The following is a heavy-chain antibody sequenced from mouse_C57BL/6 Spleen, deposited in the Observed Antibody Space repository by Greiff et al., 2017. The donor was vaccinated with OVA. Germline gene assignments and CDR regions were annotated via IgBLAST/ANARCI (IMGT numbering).Heavy chain of an antibody. CDR3: ARRDYYYGRSPYAMDY. Sequence: VKLQESDAELVKPGASVKISCKVSGYTFTDHTIHWMKQRPEQGLEWIGYIYPRDGSTKYNEKFKGKATLTADKSSSTAYMQLNSLTSEDSAVDFCARRDYYYGRSPYAMDYWGQGTAVTVSS. CDR2: IYPRDGST. CDR1: GYTFTDHT. D-gene: IGHD1-1*01. V-gene: IGHV1-78*01. J-gene: IGHJ4*01.